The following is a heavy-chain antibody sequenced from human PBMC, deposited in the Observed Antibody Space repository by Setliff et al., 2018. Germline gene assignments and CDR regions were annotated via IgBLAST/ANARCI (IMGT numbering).Heavy chain of an antibody. Sequence: ASVKVSCKASGFTSTDYAIHWVRQAPGQRPECMGWIHAGNGDTKYSQKFQGRVTITRDTSASTVYMELSSLRSEDTAVYYCASAHYYSGYIEYFQYWGQGTLVTVSS. D-gene: IGHD5-12*01. CDR3: ASAHYYSGYIEYFQY. J-gene: IGHJ1*01. V-gene: IGHV1-3*01. CDR2: IHAGNGDT. CDR1: GFTSTDYA.